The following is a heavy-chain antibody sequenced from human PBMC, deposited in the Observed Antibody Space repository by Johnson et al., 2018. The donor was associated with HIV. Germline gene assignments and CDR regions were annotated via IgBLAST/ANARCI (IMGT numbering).Heavy chain of an antibody. CDR3: ARVGTTVDAFDI. CDR2: ISYDGSNK. V-gene: IGHV3-30*14. D-gene: IGHD4-17*01. CDR1: GFTFSSYA. Sequence: VQLVESGGGVVQPGRSLRLSCAASGFTFSSYAMHWVRQAPGKGLEWVAVISYDGSNKYYADSVKGRFTISRENAKNSLYLQMNSLRAGDTAVYYCARVGTTVDAFDIWGQGTMVTVSS. J-gene: IGHJ3*02.